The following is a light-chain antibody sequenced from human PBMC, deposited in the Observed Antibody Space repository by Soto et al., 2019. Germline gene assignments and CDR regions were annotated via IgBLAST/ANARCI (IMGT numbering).Light chain of an antibody. CDR3: QQSYGIPQT. V-gene: IGKV1-39*01. CDR1: QNVNRY. J-gene: IGKJ1*01. Sequence: IQLTQSPSSLSASVGDRVTITCRTSQNVNRYLNWYQEQPGKAPKLLIYAASILQSGDPSRFSGSGSGTDFTLAISSLQPEDFTTYYCQQSYGIPQTFGPGTKVEIK. CDR2: AAS.